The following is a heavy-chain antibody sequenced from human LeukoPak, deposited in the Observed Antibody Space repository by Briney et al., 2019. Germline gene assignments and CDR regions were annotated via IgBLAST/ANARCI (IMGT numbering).Heavy chain of an antibody. V-gene: IGHV3-23*01. D-gene: IGHD3-10*01. CDR3: ARGVWFGESWAGY. Sequence: GGSRRLSCAASGFTFSSYAMTWVRQAPGKGLEWVSAFSGSAGTTYYADSVKGRFTISRDNSKNTLYLQMNSLKAEDTAVYYCARGVWFGESWAGYWGQGTLVTVSS. CDR1: GFTFSSYA. J-gene: IGHJ4*02. CDR2: FSGSAGTT.